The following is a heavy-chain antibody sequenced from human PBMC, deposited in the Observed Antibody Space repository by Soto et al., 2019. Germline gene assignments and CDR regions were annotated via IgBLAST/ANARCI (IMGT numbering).Heavy chain of an antibody. CDR2: IYSGGST. Sequence: PGGSLRLSCAATGFTVSSNYMSWVRQAPGKGLEWVSVIYSGGSTYYADSVKGRFTISRDNSKNTLYLQMNSLRAEDTAVYYCARDPGSGLYYFDYWGQGTLVTVSS. V-gene: IGHV3-53*01. J-gene: IGHJ4*02. D-gene: IGHD3-10*01. CDR3: ARDPGSGLYYFDY. CDR1: GFTVSSNY.